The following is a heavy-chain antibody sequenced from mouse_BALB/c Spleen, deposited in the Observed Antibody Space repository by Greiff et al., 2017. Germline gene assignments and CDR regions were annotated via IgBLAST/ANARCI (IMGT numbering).Heavy chain of an antibody. D-gene: IGHD2-1*01. J-gene: IGHJ4*01. V-gene: IGHV3-2*02. CDR1: GYSITSDYA. CDR2: ISYSGST. Sequence: EVQLHQSGPGLVKPSQSLSLTCTVTGYSITSDYAWNWIRQFPGNKLEWMGYISYSGSTSYNPSLKSRISITRDTSKNQFFLQLNSVTTEDTATYYCARYYGNYPYYYAMDYWGQGTSVTVSS. CDR3: ARYYGNYPYYYAMDY.